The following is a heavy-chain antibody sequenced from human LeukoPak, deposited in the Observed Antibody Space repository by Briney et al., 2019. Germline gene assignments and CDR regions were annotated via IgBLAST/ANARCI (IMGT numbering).Heavy chain of an antibody. J-gene: IGHJ5*02. CDR2: IYYSGST. V-gene: IGHV4-30-4*01. Sequence: SQTLSLTCTVSAGSISSGDYYWGWIRQPPGKCLEWIGYIYYSGSTYYNPSLKSRVTISVDTSKNQFSLKLSSVTAADTAVYYCARDKRIAAAGTWFDPWGQGTLVTVSS. CDR3: ARDKRIAAAGTWFDP. CDR1: AGSISSGDYY. D-gene: IGHD6-13*01.